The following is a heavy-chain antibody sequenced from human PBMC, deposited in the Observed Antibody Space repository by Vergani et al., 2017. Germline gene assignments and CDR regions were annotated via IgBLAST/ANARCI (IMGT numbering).Heavy chain of an antibody. CDR3: ARRVAVTTYHWFDP. V-gene: IGHV4-31*03. Sequence: QVQLQESGPGLVKPSQTLSLTCTVSVASISSGGYYWSWIRQHPGKGLEWIGYIYYSGSTYYNPSLKSRVTISVDTSKNHSSLKLSSVTAADTAVYYCARRVAVTTYHWFDPWGQGTLVTVSS. D-gene: IGHD4-11*01. CDR1: VASISSGGYY. J-gene: IGHJ5*02. CDR2: IYYSGST.